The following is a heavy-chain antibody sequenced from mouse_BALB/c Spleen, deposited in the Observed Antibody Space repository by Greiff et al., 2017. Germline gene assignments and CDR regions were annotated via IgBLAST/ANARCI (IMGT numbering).Heavy chain of an antibody. V-gene: IGHV5-9*03. D-gene: IGHD2-2*01. J-gene: IGHJ2*01. CDR3: ARMRGYDPDYFDY. CDR1: GFTFSSYT. Sequence: EVMLVESGGGLVKPGGSLKLSCAASGFTFSSYTMSWVRQTPEKRLEWVATISSGGGNTYYPDSVKGRFTISRDNAKNNLYLQMSSLRSEDTALYYCARMRGYDPDYFDYWGQGTTLTVSS. CDR2: ISSGGGNT.